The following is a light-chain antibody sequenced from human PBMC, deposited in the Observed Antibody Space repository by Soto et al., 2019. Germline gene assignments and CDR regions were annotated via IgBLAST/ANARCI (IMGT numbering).Light chain of an antibody. CDR2: DAS. J-gene: IGKJ5*01. CDR1: QSVRSY. Sequence: EIVLTQSPVTLSLSPGERATLSCRASQSVRSYLAWYQQKLGQAPRLLIYDASNRATGIPARFSGSGSGTDFPLTISSLESEDFAVYYCQQRSNWPITFGQGTRLDIK. V-gene: IGKV3-11*01. CDR3: QQRSNWPIT.